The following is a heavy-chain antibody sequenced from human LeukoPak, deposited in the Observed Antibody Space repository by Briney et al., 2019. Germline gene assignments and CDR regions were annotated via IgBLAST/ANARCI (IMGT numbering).Heavy chain of an antibody. CDR2: ISSRSNYI. J-gene: IGHJ5*02. CDR1: GFTLRIYS. V-gene: IGHV3-21*01. Sequence: GGAVILSCAAPGFTLRIYSMTSVRQAPGKGVEGDPPISSRSNYIYYVDSVKGRFPISRDNAENSLYMQMNSLRAEDTAVYYCATGTGYNCSHNWFDPWGQGTLVTVSS. CDR3: ATGTGYNCSHNWFDP. D-gene: IGHD1-20*01.